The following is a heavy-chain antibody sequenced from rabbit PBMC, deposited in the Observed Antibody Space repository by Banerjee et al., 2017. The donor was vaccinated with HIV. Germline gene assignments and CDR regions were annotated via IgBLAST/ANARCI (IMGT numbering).Heavy chain of an antibody. D-gene: IGHD2-1*01. J-gene: IGHJ4*01. CDR1: GFSFSSYW. Sequence: QSLEESGGDLVKPGASLTLTCKASGFSFSSYWICWVRQAPGKGLEWIACMDAGSSGITNYASWAKGRFTISKTSSTTVTLQMTSLTAADTATYFCARWSESDFYGNLWGPGTLVTVS. V-gene: IGHV1S40*01. CDR2: MDAGSSGIT. CDR3: ARWSESDFYGNL.